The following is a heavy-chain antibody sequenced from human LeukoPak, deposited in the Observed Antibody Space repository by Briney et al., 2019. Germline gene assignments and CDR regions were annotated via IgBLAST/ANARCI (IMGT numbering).Heavy chain of an antibody. Sequence: GGSLRLSCSASGFTFSSYAIHWVRQAPGKGLEYVSAISSNGGSTYYADSVKGRFTISRDNSKNTLYLQMSSLRAEDTAVYYCARSVDSGSYYFDYWGQGTLVTVSS. CDR3: ARSVDSGSYYFDY. D-gene: IGHD1-26*01. J-gene: IGHJ4*02. V-gene: IGHV3-64D*06. CDR1: GFTFSSYA. CDR2: ISSNGGST.